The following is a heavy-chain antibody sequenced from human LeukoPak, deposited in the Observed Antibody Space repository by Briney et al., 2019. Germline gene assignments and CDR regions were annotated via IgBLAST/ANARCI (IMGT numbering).Heavy chain of an antibody. Sequence: ASVKVPCKASGYTFTSYGISWVRQAPGQGLEWMGWISAYNGNTNYAQKLQGRVTMTTDTSTSTAYMELRSLRSDDTAVYYCARVRYYDSSGYYYGSKGAFDIWGQGTMVTVSS. CDR1: GYTFTSYG. V-gene: IGHV1-18*01. J-gene: IGHJ3*02. D-gene: IGHD3-22*01. CDR3: ARVRYYDSSGYYYGSKGAFDI. CDR2: ISAYNGNT.